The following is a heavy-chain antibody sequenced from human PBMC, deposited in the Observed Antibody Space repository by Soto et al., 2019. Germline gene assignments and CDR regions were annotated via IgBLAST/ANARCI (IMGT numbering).Heavy chain of an antibody. Sequence: QVQLVESGGGVVQPGRSLRLSCAASGFTFSSYAMHWVRQAPGKGLEWVAVISYDGSNKYYADSVKGRFTISRDNSKNTLYLQMNSLRAEDTAVYYCARDSVFRRLLGAFDIWGQGTMVTVSS. J-gene: IGHJ3*02. CDR3: ARDSVFRRLLGAFDI. V-gene: IGHV3-30-3*01. CDR2: ISYDGSNK. D-gene: IGHD3-16*01. CDR1: GFTFSSYA.